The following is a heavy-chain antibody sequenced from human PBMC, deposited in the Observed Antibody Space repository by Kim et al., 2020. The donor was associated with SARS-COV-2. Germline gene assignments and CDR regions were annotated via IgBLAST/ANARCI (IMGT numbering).Heavy chain of an antibody. CDR2: ISYDGSNE. V-gene: IGHV3-30*18. CDR3: AKEDYYGSGSYFGH. J-gene: IGHJ5*02. CDR1: GFTFSSYG. D-gene: IGHD3-10*01. Sequence: GGSLRLSCAASGFTFSSYGMHWVRQAPGKGLEWVAVISYDGSNEHYADSVKGRFTIFRDNSKNTQYLQMNSLRAEDTAVYYCAKEDYYGSGSYFGHWGQGTLVTVSS.